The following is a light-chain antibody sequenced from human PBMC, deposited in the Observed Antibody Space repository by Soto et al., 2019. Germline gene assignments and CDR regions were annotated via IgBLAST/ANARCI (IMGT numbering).Light chain of an antibody. CDR1: QSVSNSQ. V-gene: IGKV3-20*01. Sequence: EIVLTQSPGTLSLSPGERATLSCRASQSVSNSQLAWFQQMPGQAPRLLIYGASSRATGIPDRFSGSGSGADFTLTISRLEPEDFAVYYCQQYGSSGTFGQGTKVDIK. J-gene: IGKJ1*01. CDR3: QQYGSSGT. CDR2: GAS.